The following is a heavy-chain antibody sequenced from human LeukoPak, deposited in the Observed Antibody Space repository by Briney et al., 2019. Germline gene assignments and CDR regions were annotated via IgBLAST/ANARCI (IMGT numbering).Heavy chain of an antibody. J-gene: IGHJ4*02. CDR1: AYTFTFYY. Sequence: ASVTVSFTSSAYTFTFYYMNWVRQAPGQGLEWMGWINPNSGGTNYAQKCQGRVTMTRETSISTAYMELSRLRSDDTAVYYCARVFQGYSNYFDYWGQGTLVTVSS. D-gene: IGHD3-22*01. CDR2: INPNSGGT. V-gene: IGHV1-2*02. CDR3: ARVFQGYSNYFDY.